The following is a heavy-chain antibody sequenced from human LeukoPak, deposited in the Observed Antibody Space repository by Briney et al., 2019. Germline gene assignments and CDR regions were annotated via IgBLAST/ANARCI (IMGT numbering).Heavy chain of an antibody. J-gene: IGHJ6*03. CDR2: INPNSGGT. Sequence: PGGSLRLSCAASGYTFTGYYMHWVRQAPGQGLEWMGWINPNSGGTNYAQKFQGRVTMTRDTSISTAYMELSRLRSDDTAVYYCARALGYCTNGVCYSGMDVWGKGTTVTVSS. D-gene: IGHD2-8*01. V-gene: IGHV1-2*02. CDR1: GYTFTGYY. CDR3: ARALGYCTNGVCYSGMDV.